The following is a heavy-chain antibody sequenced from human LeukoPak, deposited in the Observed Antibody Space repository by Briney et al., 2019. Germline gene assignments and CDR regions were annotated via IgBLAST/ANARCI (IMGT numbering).Heavy chain of an antibody. D-gene: IGHD1-14*01. CDR3: ARGAPGEPADPFDC. J-gene: IGHJ4*02. CDR1: GFTFSDYY. V-gene: IGHV3-11*01. CDR2: ISSSATTI. Sequence: PGGSLRLSCAASGFTFSDYYMSWIRQAPGKGLEWVSYISSSATTIYYADSVKGRFTISRDNSKNTLYLQMNSLRADDTAVYYCARGAPGEPADPFDCWGQGTLVTVSS.